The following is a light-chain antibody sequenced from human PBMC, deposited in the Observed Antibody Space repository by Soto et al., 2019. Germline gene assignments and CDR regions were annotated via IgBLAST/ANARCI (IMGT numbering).Light chain of an antibody. Sequence: EVLMTQFPATLSVSPGERATLSCRASENIFTKLAWYQQKVGQTPRLVIFGASTRATGIPDRFSGSESGTEFTLTISSLQSEDIGIYYRQQYNKWPPTFGGGTKVEI. V-gene: IGKV3-15*01. CDR1: ENIFTK. CDR2: GAS. CDR3: QQYNKWPPT. J-gene: IGKJ4*01.